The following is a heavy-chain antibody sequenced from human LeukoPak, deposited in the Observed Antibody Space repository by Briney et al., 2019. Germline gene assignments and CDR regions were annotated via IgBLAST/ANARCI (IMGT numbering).Heavy chain of an antibody. Sequence: QPGRSLRLSCAASGFTFSSYGMHWVRQAPGKGLEWVAVISYDGSNKYYADSVKGRFTISRDNSKNTLYLQMNSLRAEDTAVYYCAKDGSGSYSLYYYYYYGMDVWGQGTTVTVSS. D-gene: IGHD3-10*01. CDR3: AKDGSGSYSLYYYYYYGMDV. J-gene: IGHJ6*02. CDR1: GFTFSSYG. V-gene: IGHV3-30*18. CDR2: ISYDGSNK.